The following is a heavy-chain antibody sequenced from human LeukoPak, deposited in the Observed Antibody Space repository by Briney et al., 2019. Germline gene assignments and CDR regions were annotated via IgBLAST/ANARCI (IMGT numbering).Heavy chain of an antibody. Sequence: SETLSVTCAVYGGSFSGYYWSWIRQPPGKGLEWIGEINHSGSTNYNPSLKSRVTISVDTSKNQFSLKLSSVTAADTAVYYCARAVAGNDFWGQGTLVTVSS. D-gene: IGHD6-19*01. CDR1: GGSFSGYY. J-gene: IGHJ4*02. V-gene: IGHV4-34*01. CDR2: INHSGST. CDR3: ARAVAGNDF.